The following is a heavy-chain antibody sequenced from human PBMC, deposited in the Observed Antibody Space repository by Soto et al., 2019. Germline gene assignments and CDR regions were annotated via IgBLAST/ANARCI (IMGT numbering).Heavy chain of an antibody. Sequence: SETLSLTCTVSGGSISSSSYYWGWIRQPPGKGLEWIGSIYYSGSTYYNPSLKSRVTISVDTSKNQFSLKLSSVTAADTAVYYCARLSIAVAGTFGYWGQGTLVTVSS. J-gene: IGHJ4*02. CDR1: GGSISSSSYY. CDR2: IYYSGST. V-gene: IGHV4-39*01. D-gene: IGHD6-19*01. CDR3: ARLSIAVAGTFGY.